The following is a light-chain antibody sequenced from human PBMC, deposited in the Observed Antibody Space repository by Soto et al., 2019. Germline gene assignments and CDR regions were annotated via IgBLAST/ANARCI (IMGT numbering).Light chain of an antibody. J-gene: IGLJ3*02. Sequence: QSALTQPSSASGSPGQSVTISCTGTSSDVGGYNSVSWYQQHPGKAPKLMTYEVSRRPSGVPDRFSGSKSGNTASLTVSGLQAEDEADYYCCAYAGSGNVVFGGGTKLTVL. CDR1: SSDVGGYNS. CDR3: CAYAGSGNVV. CDR2: EVS. V-gene: IGLV2-8*01.